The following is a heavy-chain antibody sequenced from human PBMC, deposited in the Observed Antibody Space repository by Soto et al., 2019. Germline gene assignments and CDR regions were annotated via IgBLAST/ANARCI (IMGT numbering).Heavy chain of an antibody. CDR2: INHSGST. D-gene: IGHD5-12*01. CDR3: ARVGRWLHVDY. V-gene: IGHV4-34*01. CDR1: GGSFSGYY. Sequence: QVQLQQWGAGLLKPSETLSLTCAVYGGSFSGYYWSWIRQPPGKGLEWIGEINHSGSTNYNPSLKSRVTISVDTSKNQFSLKLSSVTAADTAVYYCARVGRWLHVDYWGQGTLVTVSS. J-gene: IGHJ4*02.